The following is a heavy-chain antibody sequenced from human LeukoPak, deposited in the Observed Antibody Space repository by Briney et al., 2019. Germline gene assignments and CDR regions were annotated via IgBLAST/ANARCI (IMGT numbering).Heavy chain of an antibody. CDR1: GYTFTSYD. CDR3: ASSEKDEVLRFLEWSPGFDY. Sequence: PGASVTVSCKASGYTFTSYDINWVRQATGQGLEWMGWMNPNSGNTSYAQKFQGRVTMTRNTSISTAYMELSSLRSEDTAVYYCASSEKDEVLRFLEWSPGFDYWGQGTLVTVSS. J-gene: IGHJ4*02. CDR2: MNPNSGNT. D-gene: IGHD3-3*01. V-gene: IGHV1-8*01.